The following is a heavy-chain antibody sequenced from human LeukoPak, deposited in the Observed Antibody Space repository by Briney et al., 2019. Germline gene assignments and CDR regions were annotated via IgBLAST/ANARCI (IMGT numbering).Heavy chain of an antibody. CDR3: ARDRRSGSYGRYFDY. J-gene: IGHJ4*02. D-gene: IGHD1-26*01. CDR1: GYTFTSYY. CDR2: INPNSGGT. V-gene: IGHV1-2*02. Sequence: ASVKVSCKAAGYTFTSYYMHWVRQAPGQGLEWMGIINPNSGGTNYAQKFQGRVTMTRDTSISTAYMELSRLRSDDTAVYYCARDRRSGSYGRYFDYWGQGTLVTVSS.